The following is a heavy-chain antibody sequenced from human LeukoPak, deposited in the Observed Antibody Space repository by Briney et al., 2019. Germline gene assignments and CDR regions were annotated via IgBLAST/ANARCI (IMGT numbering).Heavy chain of an antibody. J-gene: IGHJ4*02. CDR2: IYYSGST. CDR3: ARWTWGNFDY. V-gene: IGHV4-59*01. Sequence: SETLSLTCTASGGSISSYYWSWIRQPPGKGLEWIGYIYYSGSTNHNPSLKSRVTISVDTPKNQFSLKLSSVTAADTAVYYCARWTWGNFDYWGQGTLVTVSS. D-gene: IGHD3-16*01. CDR1: GGSISSYY.